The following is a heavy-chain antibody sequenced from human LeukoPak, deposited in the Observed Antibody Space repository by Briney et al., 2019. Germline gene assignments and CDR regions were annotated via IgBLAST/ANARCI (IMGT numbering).Heavy chain of an antibody. CDR2: MNPNSGNT. CDR1: GYTFTSYD. CDR3: ARPRGYQTSYFDY. V-gene: IGHV1-8*01. D-gene: IGHD5-18*01. J-gene: IGHJ4*02. Sequence: AASVKVSCKASGYTFTSYDINWVRQATGQGLEWMGWMNPNSGNTGYVQKFQGRVTMTRNTSISTAYMELSSLRSEDTAVYYCARPRGYQTSYFDYWGQGTLVTVSS.